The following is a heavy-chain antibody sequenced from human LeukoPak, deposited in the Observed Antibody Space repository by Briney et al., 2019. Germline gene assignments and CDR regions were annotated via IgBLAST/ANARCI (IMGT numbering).Heavy chain of an antibody. D-gene: IGHD4-23*01. Sequence: SETLSLTCAVSGYSISSGYYWGWIRRPPGKGLEWIGSIYHSGNTYYNPSLKSRVTISVDTSKNQFSLKLSSVTAADTAVYYCARRAGGNDFDYWGQGTLVTVSS. CDR1: GYSISSGYY. CDR2: IYHSGNT. J-gene: IGHJ4*02. V-gene: IGHV4-38-2*01. CDR3: ARRAGGNDFDY.